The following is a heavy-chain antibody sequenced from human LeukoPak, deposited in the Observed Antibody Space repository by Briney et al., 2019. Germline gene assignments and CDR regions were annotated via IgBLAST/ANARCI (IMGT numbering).Heavy chain of an antibody. CDR1: GFSFSSYA. J-gene: IGHJ4*02. CDR3: TQTGGPNDIHPHN. D-gene: IGHD2-8*01. CDR2: IYAGSNT. V-gene: IGHV3-23*03. Sequence: GGSLRLSCAASGFSFSSYAMSWVRQAPGKGLEWVSSIYAGSNTYYADSVKGRFTISRDNSENTLYLRMNSLRADDTAVYYCTQTGGPNDIHPHNWGQGTLVTVSS.